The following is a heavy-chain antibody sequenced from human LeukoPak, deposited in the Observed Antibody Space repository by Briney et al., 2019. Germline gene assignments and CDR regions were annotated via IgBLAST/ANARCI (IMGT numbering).Heavy chain of an antibody. Sequence: GGSLRLSCAASGFTFSSCVMTWVRQAPGKGLEWVSTISGSGGTTYYADSVKGRFTISRDNSKNTLYLEMDSLRADGTAVYSCAKDPPSVVANAFHIWGQGTMVTVSS. V-gene: IGHV3-23*01. D-gene: IGHD5-12*01. CDR2: ISGSGGTT. CDR1: GFTFSSCV. J-gene: IGHJ3*02. CDR3: AKDPPSVVANAFHI.